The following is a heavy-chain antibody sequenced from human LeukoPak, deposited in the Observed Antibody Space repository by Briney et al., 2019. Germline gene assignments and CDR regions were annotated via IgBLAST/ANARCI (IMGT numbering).Heavy chain of an antibody. Sequence: PGGSLTLSCAVSGFTFSSYSMTWVRQAPGKGLEWVSSISSSSGYKYYADSVKGRFTISRDNAKNSLYLQMDSLRAEDAAVYYCARMSGESTAALRAPFDYWGQGTLATVSS. CDR1: GFTFSSYS. V-gene: IGHV3-21*01. D-gene: IGHD6-6*01. CDR3: ARMSGESTAALRAPFDY. J-gene: IGHJ4*02. CDR2: ISSSSGYK.